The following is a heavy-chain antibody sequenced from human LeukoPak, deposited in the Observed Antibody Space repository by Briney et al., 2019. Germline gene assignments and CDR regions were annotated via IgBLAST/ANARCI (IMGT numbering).Heavy chain of an antibody. J-gene: IGHJ4*02. CDR3: ARVHHLSAFWTGSYALFDN. CDR2: IYSNGST. D-gene: IGHD3/OR15-3a*01. CDR1: GGSISSGGYY. V-gene: IGHV4-61*03. Sequence: PSETLSLTCTVSGGSISSGGYYWSWIRQHPGKGLEWIGHIYSNGSTTYNPSLKSRVTISLDSSSNHFSLRLTSVTAADTAVYFCARVHHLSAFWTGSYALFDNWGQGTLVTVSS.